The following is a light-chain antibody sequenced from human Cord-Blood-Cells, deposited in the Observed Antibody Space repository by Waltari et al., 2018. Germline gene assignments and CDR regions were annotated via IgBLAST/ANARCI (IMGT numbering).Light chain of an antibody. CDR1: SRDVGSYNL. CDR2: EGS. CDR3: CSYAGRSTYV. Sequence: QSALTQPASVSGSPGQSITISCTGTSRDVGSYNLVSWYQQHPGKAPKLMIYEGSKRPSGVSNRFSGSKSGNTASLTISGLQAEDEADYYCCSYAGRSTYVFGTGTKVTVL. V-gene: IGLV2-23*01. J-gene: IGLJ1*01.